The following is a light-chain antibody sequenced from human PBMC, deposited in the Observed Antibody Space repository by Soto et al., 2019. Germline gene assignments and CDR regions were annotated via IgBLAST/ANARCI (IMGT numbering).Light chain of an antibody. CDR3: QQLNTYPVP. Sequence: DIQMTQSPSSLSASVGDSVTITCRASQGISRYLSWYQQKPGRAPKLLISAASTLQSGVPARFGGSGSGTDFTLSITSLQPEDFATYYCQQLNTYPVPFGGGTKVDIK. CDR2: AAS. CDR1: QGISRY. J-gene: IGKJ4*01. V-gene: IGKV1-9*01.